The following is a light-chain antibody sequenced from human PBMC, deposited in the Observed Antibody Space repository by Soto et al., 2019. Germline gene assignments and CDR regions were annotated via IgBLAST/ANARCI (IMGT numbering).Light chain of an antibody. Sequence: EIVLTQSPATLSLSPGARATLSFSASQSVSSYLAWYQHKPGQAPRLLIYDASSRATDIPARFSGSGSGTDFTLTISSLEPEGFAIYYCQQRSNWPSISFGQGTRLEIK. V-gene: IGKV3-11*01. J-gene: IGKJ5*01. CDR2: DAS. CDR3: QQRSNWPSIS. CDR1: QSVSSY.